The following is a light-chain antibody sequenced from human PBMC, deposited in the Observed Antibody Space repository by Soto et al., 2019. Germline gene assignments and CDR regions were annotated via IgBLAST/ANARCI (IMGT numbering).Light chain of an antibody. Sequence: QSALTQPASVSGSPGQSITISCTGTSSDVGGDNDFSWYQQPPGEATKLMIYDVSNRPSGVSNRFSGSKSGHTASLTISGRQAYDDADYYCSSSTSSSPHVVFGGGTKLTVL. CDR1: SSDVGGDND. CDR2: DVS. CDR3: SSSTSSSPHVV. J-gene: IGLJ2*01. V-gene: IGLV2-14*01.